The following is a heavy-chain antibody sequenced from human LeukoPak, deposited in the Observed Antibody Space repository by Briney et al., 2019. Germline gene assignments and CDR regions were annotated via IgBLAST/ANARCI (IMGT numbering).Heavy chain of an antibody. D-gene: IGHD6-6*01. V-gene: IGHV4-34*01. J-gene: IGHJ6*03. Sequence: SETLSLTCAVYGGSFGGYSCSWIRQPPGKGPEWIGETNHSGSTNYNPSLKSRVTISVDTSKNQFSLKLSSVTAADTAVYYGARGIAAHGGYYYYYYYMDVWGKGTTVTVSS. CDR3: ARGIAAHGGYYYYYYYMDV. CDR2: TNHSGST. CDR1: GGSFGGYS.